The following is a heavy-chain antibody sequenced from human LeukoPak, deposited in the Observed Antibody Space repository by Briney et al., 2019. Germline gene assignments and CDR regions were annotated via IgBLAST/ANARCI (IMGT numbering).Heavy chain of an antibody. CDR2: IYYSGST. J-gene: IGHJ6*02. Sequence: SETLSLTCTVSGGSISSSSYYWGWIRQPPGKGLEWIGSIYYSGSTNYNPSLKSRVTISVDTSRNQFSLKLSSVTAADTAVYYCARESRDYDILTGYPTYGMDVWGQGTTVTVSS. D-gene: IGHD3-9*01. CDR1: GGSISSSSYY. V-gene: IGHV4-39*07. CDR3: ARESRDYDILTGYPTYGMDV.